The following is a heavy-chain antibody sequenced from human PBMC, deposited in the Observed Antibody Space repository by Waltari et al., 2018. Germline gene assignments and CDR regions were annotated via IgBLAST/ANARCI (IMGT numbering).Heavy chain of an antibody. Sequence: EVQLLESGGGLVQPGGSLGLSCAASGFTFISYAMSGVRHAPGKGLEWVSVIYSGGSTYYADSVQGRFTISRDNSKNTLYLQMNSLRAEDTAVYYCAKDQDYGSGSYYPLPVDYWGQGTLVTVSS. CDR1: GFTFISYA. D-gene: IGHD3-10*01. CDR3: AKDQDYGSGSYYPLPVDY. J-gene: IGHJ4*02. V-gene: IGHV3-23*03. CDR2: IYSGGST.